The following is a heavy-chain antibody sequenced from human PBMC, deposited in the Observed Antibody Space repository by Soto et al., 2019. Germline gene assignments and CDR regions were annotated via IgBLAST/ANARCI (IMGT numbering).Heavy chain of an antibody. CDR3: ARDVLDVVVPAAMFVPWFDP. Sequence: ASVKVSCKASGYTFTSYGISWVRHAPGQGLEWMGWISAYNGNTNYAQKLQGRVTITTDTSTSTAYMELRSLRSDDTAVYYCARDVLDVVVPAAMFVPWFDPWGQGTLVTVSS. D-gene: IGHD2-2*01. CDR1: GYTFTSYG. V-gene: IGHV1-18*01. J-gene: IGHJ5*02. CDR2: ISAYNGNT.